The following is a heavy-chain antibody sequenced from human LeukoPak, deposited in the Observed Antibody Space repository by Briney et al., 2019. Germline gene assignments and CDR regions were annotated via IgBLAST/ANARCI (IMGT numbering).Heavy chain of an antibody. J-gene: IGHJ4*02. CDR3: ARGRSSGWYGGDY. Sequence: SETLSLTCAVYGGSFSGYYWSWIRQPPGKGLEWIGEINHSGSTNYNPSLKSRVTISVDTSKNQFSLKLSSVTAADTAVYYCARGRSSGWYGGDYWGQGTLVTVSS. V-gene: IGHV4-34*01. D-gene: IGHD6-19*01. CDR2: INHSGST. CDR1: GGSFSGYY.